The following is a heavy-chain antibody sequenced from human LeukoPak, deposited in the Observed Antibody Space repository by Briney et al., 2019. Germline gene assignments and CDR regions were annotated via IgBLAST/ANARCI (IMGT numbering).Heavy chain of an antibody. V-gene: IGHV4-31*03. D-gene: IGHD3-22*01. CDR1: GGSISSGGYY. Sequence: PSETLSLTCTVSGGSISSGGYYWSWIRQHPGKGLGWIGYIYYSGSTYYNPSLKSRVTISVDTSKNQFSLKLSSVTAADTAVYYCAREGTYYYDSSGPWWFDPWGQGTLVTVSS. CDR3: AREGTYYYDSSGPWWFDP. J-gene: IGHJ5*02. CDR2: IYYSGST.